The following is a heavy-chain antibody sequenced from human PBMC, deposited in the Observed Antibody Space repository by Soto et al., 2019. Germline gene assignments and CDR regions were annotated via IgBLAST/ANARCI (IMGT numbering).Heavy chain of an antibody. D-gene: IGHD3-10*01. CDR2: INHSGST. Sequence: QVQLQQWGAGLLKPSETLSLTCAVYGGSFSGYYWSWIRQPPGKGLEWIGEINHSGSTNYNPSLKSRVTISVDTSQNQFSLQLSSVTAADTAVYYCARGSNYYGSGEGYYFDYWGQGTLVTVSS. CDR3: ARGSNYYGSGEGYYFDY. V-gene: IGHV4-34*01. CDR1: GGSFSGYY. J-gene: IGHJ4*02.